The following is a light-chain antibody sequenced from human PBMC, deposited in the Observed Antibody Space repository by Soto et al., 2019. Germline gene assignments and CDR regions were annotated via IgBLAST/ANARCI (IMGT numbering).Light chain of an antibody. CDR2: LSSDGSH. Sequence: QLVLTQSPSASASLGASVKLTCTLSSGHSSYAIARHQQQPEKGPRYLMKLSSDGSHSKGDGIPDRFSGSSSGAERYLTISSLQSEDEADYYCQTWGTGIVVFGGGTKLTVL. V-gene: IGLV4-69*01. CDR3: QTWGTGIVV. J-gene: IGLJ2*01. CDR1: SGHSSYA.